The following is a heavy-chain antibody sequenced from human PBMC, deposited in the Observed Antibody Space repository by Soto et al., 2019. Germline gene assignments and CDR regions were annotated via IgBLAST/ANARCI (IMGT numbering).Heavy chain of an antibody. CDR3: GREGEARWLDP. Sequence: GGSLRLSCAASGFTFSDYDMDWGRKAQGKGREWVVRAKDKSKAYATEYAASVKGRVTGSRDASRNSLYLQMSSLKIEDTAVYYCGREGEARWLDPWGQGTLVTVS. CDR2: AKDKSKAYAT. CDR1: GFTFSDYD. J-gene: IGHJ5*02. D-gene: IGHD3-16*01. V-gene: IGHV3-72*01.